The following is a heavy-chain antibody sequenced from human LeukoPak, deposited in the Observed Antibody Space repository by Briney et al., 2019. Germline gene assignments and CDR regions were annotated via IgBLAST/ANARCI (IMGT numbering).Heavy chain of an antibody. Sequence: PSETLSLTCAVYGGSFSGYYWSWIRQPPGKGLEWIGEINHSGSTNYNPFLKSRVTISVDTSKNQFSLKLSSVTAADTAVYYCARGSTVIPVDYWGQGTLVTVCS. J-gene: IGHJ4*02. V-gene: IGHV4-34*01. CDR3: ARGSTVIPVDY. CDR1: GGSFSGYY. CDR2: INHSGST. D-gene: IGHD4-17*01.